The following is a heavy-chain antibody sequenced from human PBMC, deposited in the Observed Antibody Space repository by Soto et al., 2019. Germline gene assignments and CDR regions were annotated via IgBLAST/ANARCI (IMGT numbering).Heavy chain of an antibody. J-gene: IGHJ4*02. CDR3: ASVGDDYGDSFDY. CDR1: GGSISSGDYY. V-gene: IGHV4-30-4*01. D-gene: IGHD4-17*01. Sequence: SETLSLTCTVSGGSISSGDYYWSWIRQPPGKGLEWIGYIYYSGSTYYNPSLKSRVTISVDTSKNQLSLKLSSVTAADTAVYYCASVGDDYGDSFDYWGQETLVTVSS. CDR2: IYYSGST.